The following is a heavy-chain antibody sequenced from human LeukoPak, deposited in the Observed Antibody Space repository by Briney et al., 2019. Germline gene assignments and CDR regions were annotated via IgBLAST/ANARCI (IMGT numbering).Heavy chain of an antibody. J-gene: IGHJ3*02. CDR2: IYSGGST. CDR3: ARESLDAFDI. CDR1: GFTVSSNY. V-gene: IGHV3-66*01. Sequence: PGGFLRLSCAASGFTVSSNYMSWVRQAPGNGLEWVSVIYSGGSTYYADSVKGRFTISRDNSKNTLYLQMNSLRAKDTAVYYCARESLDAFDIWGQGTMVTVSS.